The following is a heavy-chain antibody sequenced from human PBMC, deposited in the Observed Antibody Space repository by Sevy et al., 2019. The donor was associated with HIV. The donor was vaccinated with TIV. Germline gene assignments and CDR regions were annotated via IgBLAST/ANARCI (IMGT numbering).Heavy chain of an antibody. CDR1: GGSFSGYS. CDR3: ARGEDVFGTFDI. J-gene: IGHJ3*02. Sequence: KQSQTLSLTCAVYGGSFSGYSWSWIRQSPERGLEWIGEISHSGNTNYISSLKSRVTISKATSKNQFSLKLSSVTAADTAVYYCARGEDVFGTFDIWGQGTGVTVSS. CDR2: ISHSGNT. V-gene: IGHV4-34*01. D-gene: IGHD3-10*01.